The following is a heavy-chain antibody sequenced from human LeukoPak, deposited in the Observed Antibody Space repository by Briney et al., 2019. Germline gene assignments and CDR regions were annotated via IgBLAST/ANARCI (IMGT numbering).Heavy chain of an antibody. J-gene: IGHJ3*02. CDR1: GYTSTSYG. D-gene: IGHD6-13*01. CDR3: ARFRAAAAAGRGAFDI. V-gene: IGHV1-18*01. CDR2: ISAYNGNT. Sequence: GASVKVSCKASGYTSTSYGISWVRQAPGQGLEWMGWISAYNGNTNYAQKLQGRVTMTTDTSTSTAYMELRSLRSDDTAVYYCARFRAAAAAGRGAFDIWGQGTMVTVSS.